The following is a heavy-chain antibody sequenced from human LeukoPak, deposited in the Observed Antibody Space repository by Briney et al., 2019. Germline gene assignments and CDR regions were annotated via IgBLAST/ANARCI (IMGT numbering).Heavy chain of an antibody. J-gene: IGHJ4*02. D-gene: IGHD1-1*01. CDR3: VKDSNWSFDY. CDR2: ISSSSSTI. Sequence: GGSLRLSCAASGFTFSSYSMNWVRQAPGKGLEWVSYISSSSSTIYYADSVKGRFTISRDNAKNSLYLQMNSLRAEDTAVYYCVKDSNWSFDYWGQGTLVTVSS. CDR1: GFTFSSYS. V-gene: IGHV3-48*01.